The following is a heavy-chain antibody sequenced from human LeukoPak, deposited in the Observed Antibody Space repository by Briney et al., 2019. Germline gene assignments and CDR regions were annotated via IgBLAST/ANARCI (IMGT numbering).Heavy chain of an antibody. D-gene: IGHD3-3*01. V-gene: IGHV4-30-4*01. Sequence: SETLSLTCTVSGDPITSGDYYWTWIRQPPGKGLEWIGYIYYSGSTYYNPSLKSRVTISVDTSKNQFSLKLSSVTAADTAVYYCARGGSGYYSLTYYYYGMDVWGQGTTVTVSS. J-gene: IGHJ6*02. CDR2: IYYSGST. CDR3: ARGGSGYYSLTYYYYGMDV. CDR1: GDPITSGDYY.